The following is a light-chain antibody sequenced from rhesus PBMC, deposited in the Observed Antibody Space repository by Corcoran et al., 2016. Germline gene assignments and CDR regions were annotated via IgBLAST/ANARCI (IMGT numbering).Light chain of an antibody. CDR1: QGITND. Sequence: DIQMTQSPSSLSASVGDRVTITCRASQGITNDLAWYQQRPGETPKLLIYKASILQSGIPSRFSGSITGTYFPLTISSLQSEDFATYYGQHYYTTPWTFGPGTKVEIK. CDR2: KAS. CDR3: QHYYTTPWT. V-gene: IGKV1-25*01. J-gene: IGKJ1*01.